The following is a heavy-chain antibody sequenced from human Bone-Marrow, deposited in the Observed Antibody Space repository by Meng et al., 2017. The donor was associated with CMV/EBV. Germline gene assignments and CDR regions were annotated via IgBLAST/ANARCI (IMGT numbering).Heavy chain of an antibody. CDR1: GFTFSSYA. J-gene: IGHJ4*01. CDR3: ARDARLRYYDFWSGPRGFDY. Sequence: GGSLRLSCAASGFTFSSYAMHWVRQAPGKGLEWVAVISYDGSNKYYADSVKGRFTISRDNSKNTLYLQMNSLRAEDTAVYYCARDARLRYYDFWSGPRGFDYWGHGTLVTVSS. D-gene: IGHD3-3*01. CDR2: ISYDGSNK. V-gene: IGHV3-30*04.